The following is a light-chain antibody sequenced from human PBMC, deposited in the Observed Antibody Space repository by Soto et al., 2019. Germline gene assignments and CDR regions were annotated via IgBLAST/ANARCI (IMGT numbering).Light chain of an antibody. CDR3: RQSFSPLRT. CDR1: QSISNY. V-gene: IGKV1-39*01. CDR2: AAS. Sequence: DIQMTQSPSSLSASVGDRVTITCRASQSISNYLTWYQQKPGKAPKLLLYAASSMQSGVPPRFSGSGSETDFTLTSSRLQPYDSATYYCRQSFSPLRTFGQGTKVEV. J-gene: IGKJ1*01.